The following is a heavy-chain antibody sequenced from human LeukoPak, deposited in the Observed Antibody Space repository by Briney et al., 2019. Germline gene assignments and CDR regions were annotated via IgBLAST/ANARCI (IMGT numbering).Heavy chain of an antibody. Sequence: ASVKVSCKASGYTFTSYYMHWVRQAPGQGLEWMGIINPSGGSTSYAQKFQGRVTMTRVTSTSTVYMELSSLRSEDTAVYYCARDLGYCSSTSCFSSPVSQTWGQGTPVTVSS. CDR3: ARDLGYCSSTSCFSSPVSQT. CDR2: INPSGGST. D-gene: IGHD2-2*01. V-gene: IGHV1-46*01. CDR1: GYTFTSYY. J-gene: IGHJ4*02.